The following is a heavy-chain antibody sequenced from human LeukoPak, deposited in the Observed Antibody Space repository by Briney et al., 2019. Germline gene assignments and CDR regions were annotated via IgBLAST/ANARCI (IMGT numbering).Heavy chain of an antibody. Sequence: SETLSLTCAVSGYSISSGYYWGWIRQPPGKGLEWIGSIYHSGSTYYNPSLKSRVTISVDTSKNQFSLKLSSVTAADTAVYYCATQTISGVVIRDYWGQGTLVTVSS. CDR2: IYHSGST. V-gene: IGHV4-38-2*01. J-gene: IGHJ4*02. D-gene: IGHD3-3*01. CDR3: ATQTISGVVIRDY. CDR1: GYSISSGYY.